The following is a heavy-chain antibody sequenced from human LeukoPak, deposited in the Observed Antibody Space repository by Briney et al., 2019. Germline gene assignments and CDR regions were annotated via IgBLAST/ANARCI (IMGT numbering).Heavy chain of an antibody. D-gene: IGHD3-22*01. J-gene: IGHJ4*02. CDR1: GYTLTELS. CDR3: ATARLDRRITMIVVGPLDY. V-gene: IGHV1-24*01. CDR2: FDPEDGET. Sequence: ASVKVSCKVSGYTLTELSMHWVRQAPGKGLEWMGGFDPEDGETIYAQKFQGRVTMTEDTSTDTAYMELSSLRSEDTAVYYCATARLDRRITMIVVGPLDYWGQGTLVTVSS.